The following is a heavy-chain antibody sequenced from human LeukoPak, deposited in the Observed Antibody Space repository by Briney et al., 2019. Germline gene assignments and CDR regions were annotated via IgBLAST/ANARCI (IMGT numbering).Heavy chain of an antibody. J-gene: IGHJ4*02. CDR3: AKSRSIDNSGYFDS. V-gene: IGHV3-30*18. CDR1: GFTSSRYG. CDR2: ISYDGSNK. D-gene: IGHD3-22*01. Sequence: HPGGSLRLSCAAPGFTSSRYGMHWVRQAPGKGLEWVAVISYDGSNKYYVESVKGRFTISRDDSKNSLYLQMNSLRAEDTAFYYCAKSRSIDNSGYFDSWGQGTLVTVSS.